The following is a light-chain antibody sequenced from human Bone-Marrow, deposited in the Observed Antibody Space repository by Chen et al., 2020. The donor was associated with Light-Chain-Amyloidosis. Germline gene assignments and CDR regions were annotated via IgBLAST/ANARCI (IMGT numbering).Light chain of an antibody. J-gene: IGLJ3*02. Sequence: SYVLTQPSSVSVAPGQTATIACGGNNIGSTSVHWYQQTPGQAPLLVVYDDSDRPSGIPERFAGSNSGTTATLTISRVEAGDDADYYCQVWDRSSDRPVFGGGTKLTVL. CDR1: NIGSTS. CDR2: DDS. V-gene: IGLV3-21*02. CDR3: QVWDRSSDRPV.